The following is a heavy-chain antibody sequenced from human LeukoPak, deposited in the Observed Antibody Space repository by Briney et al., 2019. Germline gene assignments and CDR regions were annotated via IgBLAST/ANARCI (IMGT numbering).Heavy chain of an antibody. D-gene: IGHD3-3*01. CDR2: ISGSGGST. J-gene: IGHJ5*02. Sequence: PGGSLRLSCAASGFTFSSYAMSWVRQAPGKGLEWVSAISGSGGSTYYADSVKGRFTISRDNSKNTLYLQMNSLRAEDTAVYYCAKVEPSITIFGVGPYNWFDPWGEGTRVTVSS. V-gene: IGHV3-23*01. CDR1: GFTFSSYA. CDR3: AKVEPSITIFGVGPYNWFDP.